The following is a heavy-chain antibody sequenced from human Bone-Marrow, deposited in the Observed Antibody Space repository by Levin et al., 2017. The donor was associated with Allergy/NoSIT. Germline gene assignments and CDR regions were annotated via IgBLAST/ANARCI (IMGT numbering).Heavy chain of an antibody. CDR3: ATTGGSANVFDY. J-gene: IGHJ4*02. V-gene: IGHV3-48*01. Sequence: PGESLKISCAASGFSFNLYNMNWVRQAPGKGLEWVSFIGSSISTIHYADSVKGRFTISRDNAKSSLFLQMNSLRVEDTAVYYCATTGGSANVFDYWGQGTLVTVSP. CDR1: GFSFNLYN. D-gene: IGHD3-16*01. CDR2: IGSSISTI.